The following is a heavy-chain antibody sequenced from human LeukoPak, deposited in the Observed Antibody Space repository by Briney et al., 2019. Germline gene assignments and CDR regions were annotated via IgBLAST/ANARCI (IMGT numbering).Heavy chain of an antibody. Sequence: GGSLRLSCAASGFTFSSYAMSWVRQAPGKGLEWVANIKQDGSEKYYVDSVKGRFTISRDNAKNSLYLQMNSLRAEDTAVYYCAKDLGPIVVVVAAYNWFDPWGQGTLVTVSS. CDR3: AKDLGPIVVVVAAYNWFDP. J-gene: IGHJ5*02. D-gene: IGHD2-15*01. V-gene: IGHV3-7*03. CDR2: IKQDGSEK. CDR1: GFTFSSYA.